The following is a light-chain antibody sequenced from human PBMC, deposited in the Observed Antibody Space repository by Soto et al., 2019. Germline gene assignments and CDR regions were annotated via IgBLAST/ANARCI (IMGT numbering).Light chain of an antibody. J-gene: IGLJ7*01. CDR3: QTWGTGSAIVV. CDR1: SGHSNYA. Sequence: QLVLTQSPSASASLGASVKLTCTLSSGHSNYAIAWHQQQPEKGPRYLRKVNSGGSHIKGDGVPDRFSGSSSGAERYRFISSLQSEDEADYYCQTWGTGSAIVVFGGGTQLTVL. CDR2: VNSGGSH. V-gene: IGLV4-69*01.